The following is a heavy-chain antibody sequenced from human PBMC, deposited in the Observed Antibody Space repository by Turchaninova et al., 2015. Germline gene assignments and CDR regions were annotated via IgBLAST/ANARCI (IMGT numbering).Heavy chain of an antibody. J-gene: IGHJ6*02. Sequence: QVQLMESGGSVVQPGGSLGSSCGAGGSTCGGGGMQWGRKAPGKGAEWVAIISYDGTRKYYEDSVKGRFSISRDNSKNTLYLELNNLRTEDTALYYCAKEAYSGYNQNYYYSMDVWGQGTTVIVSS. V-gene: IGHV3-30*18. CDR1: GSTCGGGG. CDR2: ISYDGTRK. CDR3: AKEAYSGYNQNYYYSMDV. D-gene: IGHD5-12*01.